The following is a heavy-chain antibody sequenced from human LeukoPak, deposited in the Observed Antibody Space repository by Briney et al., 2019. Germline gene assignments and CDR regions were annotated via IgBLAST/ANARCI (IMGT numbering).Heavy chain of an antibody. D-gene: IGHD6-13*01. J-gene: IGHJ4*02. V-gene: IGHV7-4-1*02. Sequence: EATVKVSCKASGYTFTSYAMNWVRQAPGQGLEWMGWINTNTGNPTYAQGFTGRFVFSLDTSVSTAYLQISSLKAEDTAVYYCAREAIAAAADYWGQGTLVTVSS. CDR1: GYTFTSYA. CDR2: INTNTGNP. CDR3: AREAIAAAADY.